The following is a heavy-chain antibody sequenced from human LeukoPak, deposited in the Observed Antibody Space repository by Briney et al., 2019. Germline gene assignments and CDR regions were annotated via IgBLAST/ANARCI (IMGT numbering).Heavy chain of an antibody. V-gene: IGHV1-18*01. CDR3: ARDPRHMVTTKYNAFDI. D-gene: IGHD4-17*01. CDR2: ISPYNGNT. CDR1: GYTFTDYG. J-gene: IGHJ3*02. Sequence: GASVKVSCKTSGYTFTDYGFSWVRQAPGQGLEWMGWISPYNGNTRYTQKSQDRVTMTTDTSAGTAYMELRSLRSDDTAVYYCARDPRHMVTTKYNAFDIWGQGTMVTVSS.